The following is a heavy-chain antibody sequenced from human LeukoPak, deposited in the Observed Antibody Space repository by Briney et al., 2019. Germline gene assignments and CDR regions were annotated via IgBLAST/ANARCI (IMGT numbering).Heavy chain of an antibody. J-gene: IGHJ6*03. CDR3: ARGSSGYYYGYYYYMDV. V-gene: IGHV4-34*01. CDR1: GGSISSYY. Sequence: SETLSLTCTVSGGSISSYYWSWIRQPPGKGLEWIGEINHSGSTNYNPSLKSRVTISVDTSKNQFSLKLSSVTAADTAVYYCARGSSGYYYGYYYYMDVWGKGTTVTVSS. D-gene: IGHD3-22*01. CDR2: INHSGST.